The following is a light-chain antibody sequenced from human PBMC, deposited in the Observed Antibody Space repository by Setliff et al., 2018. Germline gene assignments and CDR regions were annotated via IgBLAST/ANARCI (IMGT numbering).Light chain of an antibody. Sequence: QSALTQPASVSASPGQSITISCTGTSTDVGTFDLVSWYQQHPGKAPKLMIYEVSQRPSGVSNRFSGPKSGNTASLTISGLQAEDEADYYCCSYAGGTSPWVFGGGTKVTVL. CDR1: STDVGTFDL. CDR3: CSYAGGTSPWV. V-gene: IGLV2-23*02. CDR2: EVS. J-gene: IGLJ3*02.